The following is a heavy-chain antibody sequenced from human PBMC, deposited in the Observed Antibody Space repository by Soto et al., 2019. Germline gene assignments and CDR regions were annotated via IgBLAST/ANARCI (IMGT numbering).Heavy chain of an antibody. CDR1: GFTFNNYG. Sequence: QVQVVESGGGVVQPGTSLRLSCAASGFTFNNYGMHWVRQAPGKGLEWVAVIWYDASHKYYADSVKGRFTISRDNSKKKLFLQMSRLRGEDTAVYYCARDKTFGGSIGSAFASWGQGTLVTVSS. CDR2: IWYDASHK. D-gene: IGHD3-16*01. CDR3: ARDKTFGGSIGSAFAS. J-gene: IGHJ4*02. V-gene: IGHV3-33*01.